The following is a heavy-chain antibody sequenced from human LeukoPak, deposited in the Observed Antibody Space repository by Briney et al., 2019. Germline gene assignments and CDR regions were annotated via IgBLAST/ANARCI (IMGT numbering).Heavy chain of an antibody. Sequence: KTSETLSLTCTVSGGSISSSSYYWGWIRQPPGKGLEWIGSIYYSGSTYYNPSLKSRVTISVDTSKNQFPLKLSSVTAADTAVYYCARFGYSYGFFDYWGQGTLVTVSS. CDR1: GGSISSSSYY. J-gene: IGHJ4*02. D-gene: IGHD5-18*01. CDR2: IYYSGST. V-gene: IGHV4-39*01. CDR3: ARFGYSYGFFDY.